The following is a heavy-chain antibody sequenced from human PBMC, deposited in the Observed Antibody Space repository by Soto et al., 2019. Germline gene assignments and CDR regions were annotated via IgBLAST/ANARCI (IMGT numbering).Heavy chain of an antibody. CDR3: AHTIPYYAFDI. CDR1: GFSLSTSGVG. J-gene: IGHJ3*02. Sequence: QITLKESGPTLVKPTQTLTLTCTFSGFSLSTSGVGVGWIRQPPGKALEWLALIYWDDDKRYSPSLKSRLTIPQDTSKTQVVLTMTTMDPVDTATSYCAHTIPYYAFDIWGQGTMVTVSS. V-gene: IGHV2-5*02. CDR2: IYWDDDK. D-gene: IGHD2-21*01.